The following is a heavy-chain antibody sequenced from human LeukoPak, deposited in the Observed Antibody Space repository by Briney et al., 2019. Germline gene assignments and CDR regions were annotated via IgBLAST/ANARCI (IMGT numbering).Heavy chain of an antibody. CDR2: IYTSGST. D-gene: IGHD6-6*01. CDR3: ARDSSSSYYFDY. V-gene: IGHV4-61*02. Sequence: PSQTLSLTCTVSGGSISSGSYYWSWIRQPAGKGLEWIGRIYTSGSTNYNPSLKSRVTISVDTSKNQFSLKLSSVTAADTAVYYCARDSSSSYYFDYWGQGTLVTVSS. CDR1: GGSISSGSYY. J-gene: IGHJ4*02.